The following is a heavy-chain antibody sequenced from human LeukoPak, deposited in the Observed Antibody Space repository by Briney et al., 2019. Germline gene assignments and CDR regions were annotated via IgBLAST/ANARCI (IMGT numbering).Heavy chain of an antibody. J-gene: IGHJ4*02. CDR2: ISGSGGST. CDR3: AKEADLIVVVPATTDY. Sequence: GGSPRLSCAASGFTFSSYAMSWVRQAPGKGLEWVSAISGSGGSTYYADSVKGRFTISRDNSKNTLYLQMNSLRAEDTAVYYCAKEADLIVVVPATTDYWGQGTLVTVSS. D-gene: IGHD2-2*01. CDR1: GFTFSSYA. V-gene: IGHV3-23*01.